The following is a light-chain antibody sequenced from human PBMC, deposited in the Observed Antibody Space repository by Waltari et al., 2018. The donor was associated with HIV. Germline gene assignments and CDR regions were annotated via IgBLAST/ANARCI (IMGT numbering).Light chain of an antibody. J-gene: IGKJ2*01. V-gene: IGKV3-11*01. Sequence: EIVLTQSPATLSSSPGERSTLSCRSSTSVRDDLAWYEQKLGHAPRLLIYDASNRATGIPARFSGSGSGTDFTLTISSLEPEDLAVYYCQHRSSWLPYTFGQGTKLEIK. CDR2: DAS. CDR1: TSVRDD. CDR3: QHRSSWLPYT.